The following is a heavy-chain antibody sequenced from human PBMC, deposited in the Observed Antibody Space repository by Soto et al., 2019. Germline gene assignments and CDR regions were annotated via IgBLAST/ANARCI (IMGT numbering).Heavy chain of an antibody. J-gene: IGHJ4*02. V-gene: IGHV3-11*06. CDR2: ISSSSGYT. CDR1: GFTFSDYY. CDR3: ARARYSYGLN. Sequence: PGGSLRLSCAASGFTFSDYYMSWIRQAPGKGLEWVSYISSSSGYTNYADSVKGRFTISRDNAKNSLYLQMNSLRAEDTAVYYCARARYSYGLNWGQGTLVTVSS. D-gene: IGHD5-18*01.